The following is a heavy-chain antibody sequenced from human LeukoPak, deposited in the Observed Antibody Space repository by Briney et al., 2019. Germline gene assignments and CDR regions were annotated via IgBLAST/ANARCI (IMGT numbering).Heavy chain of an antibody. J-gene: IGHJ3*02. V-gene: IGHV3-9*01. CDR2: ISWNSGSI. D-gene: IGHD1-1*01. Sequence: PGRSLRLSCAASGFTFDDYAMHWVRQAPGKGLEWVSGISWNSGSIGYADSVKGRFTISRDSAKNSLYLQMNSLRAEDTALYYCAKVPDNLDAFDIWGQGTMVTVSS. CDR1: GFTFDDYA. CDR3: AKVPDNLDAFDI.